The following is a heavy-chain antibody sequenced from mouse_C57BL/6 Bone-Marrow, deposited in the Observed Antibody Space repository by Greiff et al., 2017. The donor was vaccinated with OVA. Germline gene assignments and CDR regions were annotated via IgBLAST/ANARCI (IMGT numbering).Heavy chain of an antibody. Sequence: VKLQQSGAELARPGASVKLSCKASGYTFTSYGISWVKQRTGPGLEWIGEICPRSGNTYYNEKLKGKATLTAGKSSSTAYMELRSLTSEDSAVYYCARNRYYFDYWGQGTTLTVSS. CDR1: GYTFTSYG. CDR3: ARNRYYFDY. J-gene: IGHJ2*01. V-gene: IGHV1-81*01. CDR2: ICPRSGNT.